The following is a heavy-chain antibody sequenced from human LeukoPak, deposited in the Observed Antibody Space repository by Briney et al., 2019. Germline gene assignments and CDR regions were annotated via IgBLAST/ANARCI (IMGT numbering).Heavy chain of an antibody. CDR3: AKEAFYDSRKIDY. CDR2: ISGSAGST. J-gene: IGHJ4*02. Sequence: GGSLRLSCAASGFTFSNYAMSWGRQAPGKGLEWVSGISGSAGSTYYADSVKGRFTISRDNSKNTLYLQMYNLRAEDAAVYYCAKEAFYDSRKIDYWGQGTLVTVSS. CDR1: GFTFSNYA. V-gene: IGHV3-23*01. D-gene: IGHD3-22*01.